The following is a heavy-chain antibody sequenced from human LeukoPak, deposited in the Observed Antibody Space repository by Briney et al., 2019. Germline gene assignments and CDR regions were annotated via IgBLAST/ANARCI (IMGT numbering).Heavy chain of an antibody. J-gene: IGHJ4*02. V-gene: IGHV5-51*01. CDR1: GYSFTGYW. Sequence: GESLKISCKGSGYSFTGYWIGWVRQMPGKGLEWMGIIYPGDSDTRYSPSFQGQVTISADKSISTAYLQWSSLKASDTAMYYCARLPIFGIYHPPAAGDYWGQGTLVTVSS. CDR2: IYPGDSDT. CDR3: ARLPIFGIYHPPAAGDY. D-gene: IGHD5-12*01.